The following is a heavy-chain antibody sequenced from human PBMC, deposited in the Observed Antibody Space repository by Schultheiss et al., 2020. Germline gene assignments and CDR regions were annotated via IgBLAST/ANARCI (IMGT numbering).Heavy chain of an antibody. J-gene: IGHJ4*02. V-gene: IGHV3-23*01. Sequence: GGSLRLSCAASGFTFSGRWMSWVRQAPGKGLEWVSAISGSGGSTYYADSVKGRFTISRDNAKNTLYLQMNSLRAEDTAVYYCARGTYYYDSSGYYLPYYFDYWGQGTLVTVSS. CDR1: GFTFSGRW. D-gene: IGHD3-22*01. CDR2: ISGSGGST. CDR3: ARGTYYYDSSGYYLPYYFDY.